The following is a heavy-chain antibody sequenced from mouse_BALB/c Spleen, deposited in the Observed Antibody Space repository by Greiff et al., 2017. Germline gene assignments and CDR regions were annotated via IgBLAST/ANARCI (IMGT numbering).Heavy chain of an antibody. CDR2: IYPGDGDT. CDR3: ARYYGYVYAMDY. D-gene: IGHD1-2*01. V-gene: IGHV1-80*01. Sequence: QVQLQQSGAELVRPGSSVKISCKASGYAFSSYWMNWVKQRPGQGLEWIGQIYPGDGDTNYNGKFKGKATLTADKSSSTAYMQLSSLTSEDSAVYFCARYYGYVYAMDYWGQGTSVTVSS. CDR1: GYAFSSYW. J-gene: IGHJ4*01.